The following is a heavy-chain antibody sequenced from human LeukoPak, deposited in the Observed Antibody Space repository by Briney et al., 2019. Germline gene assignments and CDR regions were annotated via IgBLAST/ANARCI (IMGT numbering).Heavy chain of an antibody. CDR1: GGSISSSTYY. D-gene: IGHD6-19*01. CDR3: ARAPGGWSFYYYYYMDV. J-gene: IGHJ6*03. CDR2: IYHSGST. Sequence: SETLSLTCTVSGGSISSSTYYWGWIRQPPGKGLEWIVSIYHSGSTYYNPSLKSRVTISVDTSKNQFSLKLSSVTAADTAVYYCARAPGGWSFYYYYYMDVWGKGTTVTVSS. V-gene: IGHV4-39*07.